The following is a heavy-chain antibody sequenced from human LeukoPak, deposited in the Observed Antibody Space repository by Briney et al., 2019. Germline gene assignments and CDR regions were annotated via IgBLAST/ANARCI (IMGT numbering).Heavy chain of an antibody. D-gene: IGHD3-22*01. CDR3: ARHYYDSTGYNYFDY. V-gene: IGHV4-39*01. CDR2: MYYSGST. J-gene: IGHJ4*02. CDR1: GDSITGSSYY. Sequence: SETLSPTCTVSGDSITGSSYYWGWIRQPPGKGLEWIGSMYYSGSTYSNPSLKSRVTISVDTSKNQFSLKLSSVTAADTAVYYCARHYYDSTGYNYFDYWREGTLVTVSS.